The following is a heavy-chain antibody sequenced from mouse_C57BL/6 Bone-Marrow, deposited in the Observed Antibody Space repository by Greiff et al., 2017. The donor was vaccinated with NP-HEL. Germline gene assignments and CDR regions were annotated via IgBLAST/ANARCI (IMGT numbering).Heavy chain of an antibody. CDR1: GYTFTSYW. Sequence: QVQLQQSGAELVKPGASVKMSCKASGYTFTSYWITWVKQRPGQGLEWIGDIYPGSGSTNYNEKFKSKATLTVDTSSSTAYMQLSSLTSEDSAVYYCARSGLYYGSSYWYFDVWGTGTTVTVSS. CDR3: ARSGLYYGSSYWYFDV. CDR2: IYPGSGST. J-gene: IGHJ1*03. D-gene: IGHD1-1*01. V-gene: IGHV1-55*01.